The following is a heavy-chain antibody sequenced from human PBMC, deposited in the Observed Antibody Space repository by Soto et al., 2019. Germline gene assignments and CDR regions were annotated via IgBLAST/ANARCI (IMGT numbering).Heavy chain of an antibody. D-gene: IGHD3-9*01. V-gene: IGHV3-23*01. Sequence: GGSLRLSCAVSGFTFSSFAMTWVSQVPGKGLGWVSGISGSGHSTYHADSVKGRFTIPRDNSNNTLYLQMNSLRAEDTAVYYCAKDKYDILTGYSIPNWFDPWGQGTLVTVSS. CDR2: ISGSGHST. CDR3: AKDKYDILTGYSIPNWFDP. J-gene: IGHJ5*02. CDR1: GFTFSSFA.